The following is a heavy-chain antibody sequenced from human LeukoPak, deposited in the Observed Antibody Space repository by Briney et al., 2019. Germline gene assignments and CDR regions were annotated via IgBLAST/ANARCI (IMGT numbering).Heavy chain of an antibody. D-gene: IGHD2-2*01. J-gene: IGHJ6*02. CDR2: MNPNSGNT. CDR1: GYTFTSYD. CDR3: ARVRSTRYCSSTSCYDYYGMDV. Sequence: GASVKVSCKASGYTFTSYDINWVRQATGQGLEWMGWMNPNSGNTGYAQKFQGRVTVTRNTSISTAYMELSSLRSEDTAVYYCARVRSTRYCSSTSCYDYYGMDVWGQGTTVTVSS. V-gene: IGHV1-8*01.